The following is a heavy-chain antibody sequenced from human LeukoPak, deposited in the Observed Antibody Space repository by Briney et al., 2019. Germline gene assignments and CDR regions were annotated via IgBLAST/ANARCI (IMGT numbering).Heavy chain of an antibody. V-gene: IGHV4-61*02. CDR3: AKNPRLLDWFDP. J-gene: IGHJ5*02. Sequence: PSQTLSLTCTVSGGSISSGSYYWSWIRQPAGKGLEWIGRIYTSGSTNYNPSLKSRVTISVDTSKNQFSLKLSSVTAADTAVYYCAKNPRLLDWFDPWGQGTLVTVSS. CDR2: IYTSGST. CDR1: GGSISSGSYY. D-gene: IGHD3-22*01.